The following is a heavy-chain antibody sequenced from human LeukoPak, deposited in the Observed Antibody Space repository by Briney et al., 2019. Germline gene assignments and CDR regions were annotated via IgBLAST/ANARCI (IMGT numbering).Heavy chain of an antibody. Sequence: GGSLRLSCAASGFTFSSYAMSWVRQAPGKGLEWVASIREDGSEKTSVDSVKGRFTISRDNAKNSLYLQMDSLRAEDTAVYYCARGPTNGQAFDYWGQGTLVTVSS. CDR1: GFTFSSYA. D-gene: IGHD2-8*01. V-gene: IGHV3-7*01. CDR3: ARGPTNGQAFDY. J-gene: IGHJ4*02. CDR2: IREDGSEK.